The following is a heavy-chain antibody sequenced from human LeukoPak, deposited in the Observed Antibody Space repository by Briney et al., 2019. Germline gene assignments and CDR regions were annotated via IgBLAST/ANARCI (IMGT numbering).Heavy chain of an antibody. CDR1: GFTFSRYE. J-gene: IGHJ6*02. Sequence: GGSLRLSCAASGFTFSRYEMNWVRQAPGKGLEWVSYISSIGSTIYYADSVQGRFTISTENAKNSLYLQMNSLRAEDTAVYYCARDRHSGYDPAYYYYYGMDVWGQGTTVPVSS. D-gene: IGHD5-12*01. CDR2: ISSIGSTI. V-gene: IGHV3-48*03. CDR3: ARDRHSGYDPAYYYYYGMDV.